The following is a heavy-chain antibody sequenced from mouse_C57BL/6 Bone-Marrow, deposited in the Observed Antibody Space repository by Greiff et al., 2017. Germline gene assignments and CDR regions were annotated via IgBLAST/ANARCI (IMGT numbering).Heavy chain of an antibody. CDR1: GYSFTGYY. D-gene: IGHD1-1*02. CDR2: INPSTGGT. V-gene: IGHV1-42*01. J-gene: IGHJ4*01. Sequence: VQLQQSGPELVKPGASVKISCKASGYSFTGYYMNWVKQSPEKSLECIGEINPSTGGTTYNQKFKAKATLTVDKSSSTAYMQLKSLTSEDSAVXYCAREGGGTWHGLSMDYWGQGTSVTVSS. CDR3: AREGGGTWHGLSMDY.